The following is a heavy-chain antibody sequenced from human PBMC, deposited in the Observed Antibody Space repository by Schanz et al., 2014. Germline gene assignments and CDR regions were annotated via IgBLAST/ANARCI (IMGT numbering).Heavy chain of an antibody. V-gene: IGHV3-7*01. D-gene: IGHD2-15*01. J-gene: IGHJ4*02. CDR3: ARDRGYCSGGSCLTFDY. CDR2: IKQDGSEK. CDR1: GFTFSSYS. Sequence: EVQLVESGGGLVQPGGSLRLSCAASGFTFSSYSMNWVRQAPGKGLEWVANIKQDGSEKYYVDAVKGRFTISRDNAKNSMYLHMKSLRGEDTAVYYCARDRGYCSGGSCLTFDYWGQGTLVTVSS.